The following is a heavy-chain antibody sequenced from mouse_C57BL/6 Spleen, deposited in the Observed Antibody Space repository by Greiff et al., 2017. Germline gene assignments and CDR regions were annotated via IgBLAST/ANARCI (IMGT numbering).Heavy chain of an antibody. CDR1: GFTFSDYG. CDR2: ISSGSSTI. J-gene: IGHJ3*01. D-gene: IGHD2-4*01. Sequence: EVKLMESGGGLVKPGGSLKLSCAASGFTFSDYGMHWVRQAPEKGLEWVAYISSGSSTIYYADTVQGRFTISRDNAKNTLFLQMTSLRSEDTAMYYCARRDYDAPLVAYWGQGTLVTVSA. CDR3: ARRDYDAPLVAY. V-gene: IGHV5-17*01.